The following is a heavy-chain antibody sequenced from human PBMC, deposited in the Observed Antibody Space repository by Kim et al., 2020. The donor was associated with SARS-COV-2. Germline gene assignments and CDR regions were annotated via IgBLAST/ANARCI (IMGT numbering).Heavy chain of an antibody. CDR2: IYYSGST. Sequence: SETLSLTCTVSGGSISSSSYYWGWIRQPPGKGLEWIGSIYYSGSTYYNPSLKSRVTISVDTSKNQFSLKLSSVTAADTAVYYCARVGYQLLWFGELDFDYWGQGTLVTVSS. D-gene: IGHD3-10*01. CDR1: GGSISSSSYY. CDR3: ARVGYQLLWFGELDFDY. V-gene: IGHV4-39*07. J-gene: IGHJ4*02.